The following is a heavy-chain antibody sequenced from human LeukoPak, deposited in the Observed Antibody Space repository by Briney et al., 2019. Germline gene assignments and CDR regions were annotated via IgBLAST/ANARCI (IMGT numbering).Heavy chain of an antibody. CDR2: IKPGGGER. J-gene: IGHJ4*02. D-gene: IGHD3-16*01. Sequence: GGSLRLSCVASGITLSNYGMNWVRQAPGKGLEWVANIKPGGGERYYVDSVKGRFTISRDNAKNSVDLQMNSLRVEDTAVDCCMRGGGDYWGQGTLVTVSS. CDR3: MRGGGDY. CDR1: GITLSNYG. V-gene: IGHV3-7*01.